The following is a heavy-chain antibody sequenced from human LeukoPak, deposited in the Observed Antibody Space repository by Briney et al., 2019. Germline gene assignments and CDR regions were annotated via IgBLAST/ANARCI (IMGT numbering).Heavy chain of an antibody. CDR3: ARDDAGYSYDPRGWFDP. Sequence: GGSLRLSCAASGFTFSSYWVHWVRQAPGKGLVWVSRINSDGSSTSYADSVKGRFTISRDNAKNTLYLQMNSLRAEDTAVYYCARDDAGYSYDPRGWFDPWGQRTLVTVSS. CDR2: INSDGSST. D-gene: IGHD5-18*01. J-gene: IGHJ5*02. V-gene: IGHV3-74*01. CDR1: GFTFSSYW.